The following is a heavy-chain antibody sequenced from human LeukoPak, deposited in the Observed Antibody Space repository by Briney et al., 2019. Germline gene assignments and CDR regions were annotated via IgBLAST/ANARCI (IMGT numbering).Heavy chain of an antibody. CDR1: GYTFTGYG. D-gene: IGHD4-11*01. CDR3: ARDGFDYSISNWFDP. Sequence: ASVKVSCKASGYTFTGYGISWVRQAPGQGLEWMGWISAYNGNTNYAQKLQGRVTMTTDTSTSTAYMELRSLRSDDTAVYYCARDGFDYSISNWFDPWGQGTLVTVSS. CDR2: ISAYNGNT. J-gene: IGHJ5*02. V-gene: IGHV1-18*01.